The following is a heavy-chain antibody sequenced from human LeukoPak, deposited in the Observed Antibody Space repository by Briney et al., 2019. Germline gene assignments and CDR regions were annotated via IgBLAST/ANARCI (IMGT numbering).Heavy chain of an antibody. Sequence: ASVTVSCTASGYTFTSYDINWVRQAPGQGLEWMGWMNPNSGNTGYAQKFQGRVTMTRNTSISTAYMELSSLRSEDTAVYYCARGIIGYYYDSSGSFDAFDIWGQGTMVTVSS. D-gene: IGHD3-22*01. V-gene: IGHV1-8*01. CDR2: MNPNSGNT. CDR1: GYTFTSYD. CDR3: ARGIIGYYYDSSGSFDAFDI. J-gene: IGHJ3*02.